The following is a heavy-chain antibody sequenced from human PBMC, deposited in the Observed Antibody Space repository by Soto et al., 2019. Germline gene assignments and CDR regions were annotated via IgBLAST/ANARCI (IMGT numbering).Heavy chain of an antibody. V-gene: IGHV3-53*01. Sequence: GGSLRLSCAASGFTVSSNYMSWVRQAPGKGLEWVSVIYSGGSTYYADSVKGRFTISRDNSKNTLYLQMNSLRAEDTAVYYCSRLGRATRPEQAFDIWGRGTMVTVSS. CDR1: GFTVSSNY. CDR2: IYSGGST. CDR3: SRLGRATRPEQAFDI. D-gene: IGHD5-12*01. J-gene: IGHJ3*02.